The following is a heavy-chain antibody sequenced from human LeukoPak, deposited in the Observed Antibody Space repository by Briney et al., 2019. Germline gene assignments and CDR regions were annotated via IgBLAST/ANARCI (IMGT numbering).Heavy chain of an antibody. CDR1: GFTLSSYA. J-gene: IGHJ4*02. CDR3: ARGPFASGSYSLYGYGSVFDY. CDR2: ISGSGTNT. Sequence: AGSLRLSCAASGFTLSSYAMNWVRQAPGKGLEWVSGISGSGTNTYYADSVKGRFTISRDNAKSSLYLQMNSLRAEDTAVYYCARGPFASGSYSLYGYGSVFDYWGQGTLVTVSS. D-gene: IGHD3-10*01. V-gene: IGHV3-21*01.